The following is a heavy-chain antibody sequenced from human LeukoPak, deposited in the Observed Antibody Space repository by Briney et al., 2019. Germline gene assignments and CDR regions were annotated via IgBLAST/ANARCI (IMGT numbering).Heavy chain of an antibody. CDR3: AREGAAFDY. D-gene: IGHD3-16*01. J-gene: IGHJ4*02. Sequence: GWALRLSCVASGFSFSSHIIIWMRQAPGRGVEWVANMRQDGREKFYADSVKGRCTISRGNAKNSQYLQMNSLRVDDTAVYYCAREGAAFDYWGQATLVTVSS. CDR2: MRQDGREK. V-gene: IGHV3-7*01. CDR1: GFSFSSHI.